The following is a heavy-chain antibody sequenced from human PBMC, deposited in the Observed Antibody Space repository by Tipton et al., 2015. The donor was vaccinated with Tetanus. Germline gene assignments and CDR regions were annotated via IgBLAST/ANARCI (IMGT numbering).Heavy chain of an antibody. V-gene: IGHV3-48*02. D-gene: IGHD6-13*01. CDR1: GFTFSSYS. CDR2: ISSSSSTI. Sequence: SLRLSCAASGFTFSSYSMDWVRQAPGKGLEWVSYISSSSSTIYYADSVKGRFTISRDNAKNSLYLQMNSLRDEDTAVYYCARDGSSSKFHNWFDPWGQGTLVTVSS. J-gene: IGHJ5*02. CDR3: ARDGSSSKFHNWFDP.